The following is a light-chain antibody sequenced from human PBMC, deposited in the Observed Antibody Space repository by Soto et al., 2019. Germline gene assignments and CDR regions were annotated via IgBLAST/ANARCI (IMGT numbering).Light chain of an antibody. CDR2: VDS. CDR3: QVWDTISDHYV. CDR1: NIESKS. J-gene: IGLJ1*01. Sequence: SYELTQPPSVSVAPGQTARITCGGNNIESKSVHWYQQRPGQAPMLVIYVDSDRPSGIPDRFSASTSGNTAALTISRVEAGDEADYYCQVWDTISDHYVFGSGTKVTVL. V-gene: IGLV3-21*02.